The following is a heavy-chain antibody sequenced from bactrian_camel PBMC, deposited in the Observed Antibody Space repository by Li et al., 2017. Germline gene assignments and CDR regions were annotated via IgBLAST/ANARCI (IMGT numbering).Heavy chain of an antibody. V-gene: IGHV3S26*01. J-gene: IGHJ6*01. CDR3: AADLTERPCEWWLSQHASLAGY. CDR1: GLYFNYC. Sequence: VQLVESGGGSVQAGGSLRLSCAASGLYFNYCMAWFRQAPGKERKEREGVAAIDIDGGTSNEDFAEGRFTISKDNAKKTLYLQMNNLKPEDTGTYYCAADLTERPCEWWLSQHASLAGYWGQGTQVTV. CDR2: IDIDGGT. D-gene: IGHD2*01.